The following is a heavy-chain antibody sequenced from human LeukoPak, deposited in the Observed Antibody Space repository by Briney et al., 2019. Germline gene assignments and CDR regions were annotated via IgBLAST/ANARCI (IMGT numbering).Heavy chain of an antibody. D-gene: IGHD3-22*01. CDR2: IRYDGTNK. V-gene: IGHV3-30*02. J-gene: IGHJ4*02. Sequence: GGSLRLSCAASRFTFSSYGMHWVRQAPGKGLEWVAFIRYDGTNKYYADSVKGRFTISRDDSKSTLYLRMHSLRAEDTAVYYCARESESYDSTGSTFAYWGQGTLVTVSS. CDR3: ARESESYDSTGSTFAY. CDR1: RFTFSSYG.